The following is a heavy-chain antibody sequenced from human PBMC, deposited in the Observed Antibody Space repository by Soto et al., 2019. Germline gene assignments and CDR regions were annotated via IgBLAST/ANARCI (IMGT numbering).Heavy chain of an antibody. J-gene: IGHJ5*02. Sequence: PGGSLRLSRAASGFTFSNYAMTWVRQGPGKGLEWVSAISGSGGSAYYADSVKGRFTISRDNSKNTLYLQMNSLRADDSGVYYCAKDPYSGVLVPVAIGFDPWGPGTLVTVSS. CDR1: GFTFSNYA. CDR3: AKDPYSGVLVPVAIGFDP. V-gene: IGHV3-23*01. CDR2: ISGSGGSA. D-gene: IGHD2-2*01.